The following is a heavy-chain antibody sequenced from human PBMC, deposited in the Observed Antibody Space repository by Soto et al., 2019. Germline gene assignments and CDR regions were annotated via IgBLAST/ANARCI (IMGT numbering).Heavy chain of an antibody. CDR1: GDSVSSNSAA. CDR2: TYYRSKWYN. V-gene: IGHV6-1*01. J-gene: IGHJ5*02. Sequence: QVQLQQSGPGLVKPSQTLSLTCAISGDSVSSNSAAWNWIRQSPSRGLEWLGRTYYRSKWYNDYAVSVKSRITINPDTSKNQFSLQLNSVTPEDTAVYYCARGPRITIFGVVINAWFDPWGQGTLVTVSS. CDR3: ARGPRITIFGVVINAWFDP. D-gene: IGHD3-3*01.